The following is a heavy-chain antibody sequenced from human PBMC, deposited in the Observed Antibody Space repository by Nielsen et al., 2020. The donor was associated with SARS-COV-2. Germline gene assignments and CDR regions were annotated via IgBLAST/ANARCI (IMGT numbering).Heavy chain of an antibody. CDR1: GFSVSGNY. D-gene: IGHD5-18*01. V-gene: IGHV3-66*04. Sequence: GGSLRLSCAASGFSVSGNYMSWVRQAPGKGLEWVSVIHNDGHTNYADSVKGRFTISRDNSKNTLYLQMNSLRAEDTAVYYCAKLPGRGRGYSYGDVGYWGQGTLVTVSS. CDR2: IHNDGHT. J-gene: IGHJ4*02. CDR3: AKLPGRGRGYSYGDVGY.